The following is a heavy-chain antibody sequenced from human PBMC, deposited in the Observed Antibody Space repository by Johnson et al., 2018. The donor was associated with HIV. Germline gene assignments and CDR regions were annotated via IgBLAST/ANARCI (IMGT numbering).Heavy chain of an antibody. Sequence: VRLVESGGGLVQPGGSLRLSCAASGFTFSSYDMHWVRQTTGKGLESVSGIGTAGDTYYPGSVKGRFTISRDNSKNTLYLQMNSLRAEDTALYYCAAAEYDADDIWGQGTMVTVSS. CDR2: IGTAGDT. D-gene: IGHD3-16*01. J-gene: IGHJ3*02. V-gene: IGHV3-13*01. CDR3: AAAEYDADDI. CDR1: GFTFSSYD.